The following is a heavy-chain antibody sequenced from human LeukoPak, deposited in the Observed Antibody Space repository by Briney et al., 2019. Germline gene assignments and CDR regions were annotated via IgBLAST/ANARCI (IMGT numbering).Heavy chain of an antibody. J-gene: IGHJ6*03. CDR1: AYTFTGYF. V-gene: IGHV1-2*02. CDR3: ARDLCSIAAAGCYYYYYMDV. D-gene: IGHD6-13*01. Sequence: VSVMVSGTSSAYTFTGYFIVWMRRDSGQARGRVGLIKPNSGGRNYAQKFQGRVTMTRDTSISTANMKLSRLRSDDTAVYYCARDLCSIAAAGCYYYYYMDVWGKGTTVTASS. CDR2: IKPNSGGR.